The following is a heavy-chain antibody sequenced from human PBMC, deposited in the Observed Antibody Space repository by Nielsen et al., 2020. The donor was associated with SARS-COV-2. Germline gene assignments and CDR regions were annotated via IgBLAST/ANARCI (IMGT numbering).Heavy chain of an antibody. J-gene: IGHJ4*02. CDR1: GFSFDDDG. V-gene: IGHV3-23*01. Sequence: GESLKISCAASGFSFDDDGMSWVRQAPGKGLEWVSAISGSGGSTYYADSVKGRFTISRDNSKNTLYLQMNSLRAEDTAVYYCAKTGDIVLMVYALLPDYWGQGTLVTVSS. CDR2: ISGSGGST. CDR3: AKTGDIVLMVYALLPDY. D-gene: IGHD2-8*01.